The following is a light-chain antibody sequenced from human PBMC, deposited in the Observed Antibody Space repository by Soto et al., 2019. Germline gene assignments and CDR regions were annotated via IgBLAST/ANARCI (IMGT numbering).Light chain of an antibody. CDR1: QSVSSSY. J-gene: IGKJ1*01. CDR2: GAS. CDR3: QQYGSSPRT. V-gene: IGKV3-20*01. Sequence: EIVLTQSPGTLSLSPGERATLSCRASQSVSSSYLAWYQQKPGQAPRLLIYGASSRATGIPDRFSGSGSGTAFTLTISRLEPEDFAVYYCQQYGSSPRTFGLRTKVEIK.